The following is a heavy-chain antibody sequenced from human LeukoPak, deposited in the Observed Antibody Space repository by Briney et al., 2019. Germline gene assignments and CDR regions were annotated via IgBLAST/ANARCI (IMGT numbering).Heavy chain of an antibody. CDR2: SSSGSNTI. CDR3: MRDYMGWFDP. V-gene: IGHV3-48*01. J-gene: IGHJ5*02. CDR1: GFTLSNYA. Sequence: GGSLRLSCAASGFTLSNYAMNWVRQAPGKGLEWVSYSSSGSNTIYYTDSVKGRFTISRDTASNTMHLEMNNLRIEDTAVYYCMRDYMGWFDPWGQGSLVTVSS. D-gene: IGHD3-10*01.